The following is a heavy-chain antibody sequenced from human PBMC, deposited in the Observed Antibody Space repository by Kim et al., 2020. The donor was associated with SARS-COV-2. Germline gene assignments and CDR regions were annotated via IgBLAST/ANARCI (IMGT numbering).Heavy chain of an antibody. D-gene: IGHD6-6*01. Sequence: GGSLRLSCAASGFTFSSYWMSWVRQAPGKGLEWVANIKQDGSEKYYVDSVKGRFTISRDNAKNSLYLQMNSLRAEDTAVYYCARDQKLSSIAAGGFSRAGIDYWGQGTLVTVSS. V-gene: IGHV3-7*03. CDR2: IKQDGSEK. J-gene: IGHJ4*02. CDR1: GFTFSSYW. CDR3: ARDQKLSSIAAGGFSRAGIDY.